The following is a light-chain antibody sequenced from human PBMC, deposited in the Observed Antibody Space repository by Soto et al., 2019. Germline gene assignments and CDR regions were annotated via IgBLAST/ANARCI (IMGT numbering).Light chain of an antibody. CDR2: GAS. CDR3: QHYDRAPMWT. V-gene: IGKV3-15*01. J-gene: IGKJ1*01. Sequence: EIVMTQSPATLSVSPGERATLSGRASQSVSSNLAWYQQRPGQAPRLLIYGASTRATGIPARFSGSGSGTDFTLTTRRLDPEDFAVYYCQHYDRAPMWTFGQGTKVDIK. CDR1: QSVSSN.